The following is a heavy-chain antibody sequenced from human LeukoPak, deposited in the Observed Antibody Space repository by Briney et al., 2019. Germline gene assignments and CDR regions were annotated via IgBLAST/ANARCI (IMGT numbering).Heavy chain of an antibody. V-gene: IGHV1-2*02. CDR2: INPNSGGT. D-gene: IGHD2-2*01. Sequence: ASVKVSCKASGYTFTGYYMHWVRQAPGQGLEWMGWINPNSGGTNYAQKFQGRVTVTRDTSISTAYMELSRLRSDDTAVYYCARDLIVVVPAAMEDYWGQGTLVTVSS. J-gene: IGHJ4*02. CDR1: GYTFTGYY. CDR3: ARDLIVVVPAAMEDY.